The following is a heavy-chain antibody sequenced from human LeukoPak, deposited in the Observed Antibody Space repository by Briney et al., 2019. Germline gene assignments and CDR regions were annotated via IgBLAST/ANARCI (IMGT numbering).Heavy chain of an antibody. CDR1: GYTLTELS. CDR3: ARVGAFWSGYSRYYFDY. V-gene: IGHV1-24*01. CDR2: FDPEDGET. J-gene: IGHJ4*02. D-gene: IGHD3-3*01. Sequence: ASVKVSCKVSGYTLTELSMHWVRQAPGKGLEWMGGFDPEDGETIYAQKSQGRVTITADESTSTAYMEPSSLRSEDTAVYYCARVGAFWSGYSRYYFDYWGQGTLVTVSS.